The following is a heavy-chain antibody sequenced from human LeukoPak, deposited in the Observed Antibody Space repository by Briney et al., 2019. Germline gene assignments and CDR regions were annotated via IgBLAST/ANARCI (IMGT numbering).Heavy chain of an antibody. CDR3: ARDHRYYGSGSYIPFGY. V-gene: IGHV3-21*01. D-gene: IGHD3-10*01. CDR1: GFTFSSYS. CDR2: ISSSSSYM. Sequence: GGSLRLSCAASGFTFSSYSMNWARQAPGKGLEWVSSISSSSSYMYYADSVKGRFTISRDNAKNSLYLQMNSLRAEDTAVYYCARDHRYYGSGSYIPFGYWGQGTLVTVSS. J-gene: IGHJ4*02.